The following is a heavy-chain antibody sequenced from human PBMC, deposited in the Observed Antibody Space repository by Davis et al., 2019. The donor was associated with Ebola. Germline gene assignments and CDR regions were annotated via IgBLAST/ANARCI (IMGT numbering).Heavy chain of an antibody. Sequence: GESLKISCAASGFTFSGSAMHWVRQASGKGLEWVGRIRSKANSYATAYAASVKGRFTIYRDDSKNTAYLQMNSLKTEDTAVYYCTRRDGGDQVWGQGTLVTVSS. D-gene: IGHD2-21*02. CDR3: TRRDGGDQV. CDR1: GFTFSGSA. V-gene: IGHV3-73*01. CDR2: IRSKANSYAT. J-gene: IGHJ4*02.